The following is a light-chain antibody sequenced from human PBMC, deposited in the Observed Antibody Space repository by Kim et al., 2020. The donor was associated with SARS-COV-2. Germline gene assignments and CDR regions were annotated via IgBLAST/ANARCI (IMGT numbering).Light chain of an antibody. J-gene: IGLJ1*01. CDR2: KDS. Sequence: SYELTQPPSVSVSPGQTARITCSGDALPKQYAYWYQQKPGQAPVLVIYKDSERPSGIPERFSGSSSGTTVTLTISGVQAEDEADYYCQSGDSSGTFYVFGSGTKVT. CDR1: ALPKQY. V-gene: IGLV3-25*03. CDR3: QSGDSSGTFYV.